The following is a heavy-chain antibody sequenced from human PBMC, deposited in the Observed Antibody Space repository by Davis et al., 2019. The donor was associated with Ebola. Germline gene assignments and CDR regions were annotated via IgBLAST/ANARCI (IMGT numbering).Heavy chain of an antibody. D-gene: IGHD1-26*01. J-gene: IGHJ4*02. V-gene: IGHV1-18*01. CDR3: ARAAKYSGSYPIDY. CDR2: ISAYNGNT. CDR1: GYTFTSYG. Sequence: AASVKVSCKASGYTFTSYGISWVRQAPGQGLEWMGWISAYNGNTNYAQKLQGRVTMTTDTSTSTAYMELRSLRSDDTAVYYCARAAKYSGSYPIDYWGQGTQVTVSS.